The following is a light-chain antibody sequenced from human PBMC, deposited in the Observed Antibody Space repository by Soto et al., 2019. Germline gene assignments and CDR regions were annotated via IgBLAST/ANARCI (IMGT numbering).Light chain of an antibody. CDR1: QPVGDS. CDR2: KAS. Sequence: DSQVTQSPSPLSASVGDRVTITCRASQPVGDSLAWFQQTPGKAPRLLIYKASTLQGGVPSRFSGSGSGTEFTLTISSLQPDDFATYYCQQYNSYSWTFGQGTKVDNK. V-gene: IGKV1-5*03. CDR3: QQYNSYSWT. J-gene: IGKJ1*01.